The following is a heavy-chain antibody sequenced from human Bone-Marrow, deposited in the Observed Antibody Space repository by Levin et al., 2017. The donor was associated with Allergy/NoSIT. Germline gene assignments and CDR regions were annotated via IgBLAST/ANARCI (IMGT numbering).Heavy chain of an antibody. CDR2: ISWNSGSI. V-gene: IGHV3-9*01. J-gene: IGHJ6*02. D-gene: IGHD2-2*02. Sequence: GGSLRLSCAASGFTFDDYAMHWVRQAPGKGLEWVSGISWNSGSIGYADSVKGRFTISRDNAKNSLYLQMNSLRAEDTALYYCAKDWSCSSTSCYTGGYYYYYYGMDVWGQGTTVTVSS. CDR3: AKDWSCSSTSCYTGGYYYYYYGMDV. CDR1: GFTFDDYA.